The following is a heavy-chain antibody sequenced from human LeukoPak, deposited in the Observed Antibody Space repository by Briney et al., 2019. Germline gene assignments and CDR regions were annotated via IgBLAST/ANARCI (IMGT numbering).Heavy chain of an antibody. J-gene: IGHJ4*02. CDR1: GFTFSCYS. V-gene: IGHV3-21*01. CDR3: ARGPGEDHGDYVSHFDY. Sequence: GGSLRLSCAASGFTFSCYSMNWVRQAPGKGLEWVSSISSSSSYIYYADSVKGRFTNSRDNAKNSLYLQMNSLRAEDTAVYYCARGPGEDHGDYVSHFDYWGQGTQVTVSS. CDR2: ISSSSSYI. D-gene: IGHD4-17*01.